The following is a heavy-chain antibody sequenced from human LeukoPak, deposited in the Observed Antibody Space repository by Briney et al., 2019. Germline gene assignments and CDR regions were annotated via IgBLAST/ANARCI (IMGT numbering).Heavy chain of an antibody. CDR3: ARLAQYYYDSSGYSGYFDY. V-gene: IGHV5-51*03. D-gene: IGHD3-22*01. CDR1: GYSFTSYW. Sequence: GESLKISCKGSGYSFTSYWIGWVRQMPGKGLEWMGIIYPGDPDTRYSPSFQGQVTISADKSISTAYLQWSSLKASDTAMYYCARLAQYYYDSSGYSGYFDYWGQGTLVTVSS. CDR2: IYPGDPDT. J-gene: IGHJ4*02.